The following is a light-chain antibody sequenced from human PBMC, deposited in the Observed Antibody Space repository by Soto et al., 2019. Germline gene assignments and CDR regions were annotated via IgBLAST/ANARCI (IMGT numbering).Light chain of an antibody. Sequence: QSALTQPASVSGSPGQSITISCTGTSSDVGAYKYVSWYQQHPGKAPKLMIYDVSNRPSGVSNRFSGSKSGNTASLTISGLQAEEEADYYCSSYTASSTNVFGTGTKVTVL. CDR1: SSDVGAYKY. V-gene: IGLV2-14*01. CDR2: DVS. CDR3: SSYTASSTNV. J-gene: IGLJ1*01.